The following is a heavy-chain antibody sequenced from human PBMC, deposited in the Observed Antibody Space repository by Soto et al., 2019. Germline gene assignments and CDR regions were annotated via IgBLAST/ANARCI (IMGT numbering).Heavy chain of an antibody. D-gene: IGHD3-9*01. J-gene: IGHJ6*02. CDR1: GGTFSSYA. CDR3: ARLTYYDIFTGYNYGMDV. CDR2: IIPIFGTA. V-gene: IGHV1-69*13. Sequence: SVKVSCKASGGTFSSYAISWVRQAPGQGLEWMGGIIPIFGTANYAQKFQGRVTITADESTSTAYMELSSLSSEDTAVYYYARLTYYDIFTGYNYGMDVWGQGTTVTVSS.